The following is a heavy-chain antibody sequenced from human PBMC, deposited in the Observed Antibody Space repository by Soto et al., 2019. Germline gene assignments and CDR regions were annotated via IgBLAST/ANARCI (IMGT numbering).Heavy chain of an antibody. CDR2: SSASGRSR. D-gene: IGHD6-19*01. V-gene: IGHV3-23*01. Sequence: GGSLRLSCVASGIEFSNYAMSWVRQAPGKGLEWVSISSASGRSRYHADSVKGRFAISRDNSKNTLYLHMTNLRAEDTAVYYCAKDGNWLDVYFDVWGQGTPVTVSS. CDR1: GIEFSNYA. J-gene: IGHJ4*02. CDR3: AKDGNWLDVYFDV.